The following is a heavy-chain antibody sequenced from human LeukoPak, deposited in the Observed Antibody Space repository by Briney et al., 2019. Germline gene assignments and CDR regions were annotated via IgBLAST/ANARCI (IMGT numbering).Heavy chain of an antibody. Sequence: GGSLRLSCAASGFTFSSYAMSWVRQAPGKGLEWVSAISGSGGSTYYADSVKGRFTISRDNSKNTLYLQMNSLRAEDTAVYYCAKANVPIVVVPAAISYYYYYMDVWGKGTTVTVSS. CDR3: AKANVPIVVVPAAISYYYYYMDV. CDR2: ISGSGGST. V-gene: IGHV3-23*01. J-gene: IGHJ6*03. D-gene: IGHD2-2*01. CDR1: GFTFSSYA.